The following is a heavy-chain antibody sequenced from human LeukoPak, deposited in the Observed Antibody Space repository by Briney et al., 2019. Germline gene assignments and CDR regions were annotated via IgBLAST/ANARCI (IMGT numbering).Heavy chain of an antibody. J-gene: IGHJ3*02. D-gene: IGHD6-19*01. CDR3: ARDPGSGWSRRAFDI. V-gene: IGHV1-18*01. Sequence: ASVKASCKASGYTFTSYGISWVRQAPGQGLEWMGWISAYNGNTNYAQKLQGRVTMTTDTSTSTAYMELRSLRSDDTAVYYCARDPGSGWSRRAFDIWGQGTMVTVSS. CDR2: ISAYNGNT. CDR1: GYTFTSYG.